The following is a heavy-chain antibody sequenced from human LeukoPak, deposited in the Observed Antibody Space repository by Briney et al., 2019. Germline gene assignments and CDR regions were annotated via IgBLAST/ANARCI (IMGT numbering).Heavy chain of an antibody. D-gene: IGHD3-22*01. J-gene: IGHJ4*02. Sequence: SETLSLTCTVSGGSISSYYWSWIRQPPGKGLEWIGYFYYSGSTSYNPSLKSRVTISVDTSKYQFSLKLSSVTAADTAVYYCAREHAYYYDSSGTALTAEIKYYFDYWGQGTLVTVSS. CDR2: FYYSGST. V-gene: IGHV4-59*01. CDR1: GGSISSYY. CDR3: AREHAYYYDSSGTALTAEIKYYFDY.